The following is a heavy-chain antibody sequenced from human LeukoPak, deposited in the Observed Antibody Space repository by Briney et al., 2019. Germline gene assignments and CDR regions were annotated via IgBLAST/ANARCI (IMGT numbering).Heavy chain of an antibody. V-gene: IGHV3-23*01. J-gene: IGHJ4*02. CDR3: AKKSSGWHDNEIDY. CDR1: GFTFSSYA. CDR2: ISGSGGST. Sequence: GGSLRLSCAASGFTFSSYAMSWVRQAPGKGLEWVSGISGSGGSTYYADSVKGRFTISRGNSKNTLSLQMKNLRADDTAVYYCAKKSSGWHDNEIDYWGQGTLVTVSS. D-gene: IGHD6-19*01.